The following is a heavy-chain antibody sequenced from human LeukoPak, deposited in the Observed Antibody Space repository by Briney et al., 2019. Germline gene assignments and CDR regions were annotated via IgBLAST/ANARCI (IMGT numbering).Heavy chain of an antibody. Sequence: SETLSLTCTVSGGSISSYYWSWIRQPPGKGLEWIGYIYYSGSTNYNPSLKSRVTISVDTSKNQFSLKLSSVTAADTAVYYCARDRAEYSYGDAFDIWGQGTMVTVSS. D-gene: IGHD5-18*01. CDR3: ARDRAEYSYGDAFDI. J-gene: IGHJ3*02. V-gene: IGHV4-59*01. CDR2: IYYSGST. CDR1: GGSISSYY.